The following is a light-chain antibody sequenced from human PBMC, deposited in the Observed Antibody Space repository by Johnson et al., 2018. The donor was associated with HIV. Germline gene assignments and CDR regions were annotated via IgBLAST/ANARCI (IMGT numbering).Light chain of an antibody. V-gene: IGLV1-51*01. CDR3: AAWDDTLHSYV. CDR1: SSNIGNNY. Sequence: QSVLTQPPSVSAAPGQKVTISCSGSSSNIGNNYVSWYQQVPGTAPKLLIFDNNKRPSGIPDRFSGSKSGTSATLGITGLQTGDEADYYCAAWDDTLHSYVFGTGTKVTVL. J-gene: IGLJ1*01. CDR2: DNN.